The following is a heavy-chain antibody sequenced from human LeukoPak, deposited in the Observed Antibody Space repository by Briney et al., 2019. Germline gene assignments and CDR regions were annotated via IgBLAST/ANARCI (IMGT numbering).Heavy chain of an antibody. Sequence: SVKVSCKASGGTFSSYALSWVRQAPGQGLEWMGGIIPIFGTANYAQKFQGRVTITADESTSTAYMELSSLRSEDTAVYYCATSTGYSSGWYIWFDPWGQGTLVTVSS. CDR3: ATSTGYSSGWYIWFDP. CDR1: GGTFSSYA. D-gene: IGHD6-19*01. J-gene: IGHJ5*02. V-gene: IGHV1-69*13. CDR2: IIPIFGTA.